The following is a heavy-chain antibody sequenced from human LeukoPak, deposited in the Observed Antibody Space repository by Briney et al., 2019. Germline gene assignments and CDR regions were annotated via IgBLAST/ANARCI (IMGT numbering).Heavy chain of an antibody. V-gene: IGHV3-23*01. CDR3: VKGPYYESPALDS. CDR1: GFTFG. J-gene: IGHJ4*02. Sequence: GGSLRLSCAASGFTFGMNWVRQTPQKGLEWISHINGGGDSTHYADFVKGRFTISRDNSQNTLYVQMNSLRTEDTAIYYCVKGPYYESPALDSWGQGTLVTVSS. D-gene: IGHD3-16*01. CDR2: INGGGDST.